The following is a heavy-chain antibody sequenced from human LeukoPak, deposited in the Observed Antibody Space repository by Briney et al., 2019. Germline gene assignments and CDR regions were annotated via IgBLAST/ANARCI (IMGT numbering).Heavy chain of an antibody. Sequence: PSETLSLTCTVSGGSISSSSYYWGWIRQPPGKGLEWLGSIYYSGSTYYNPSLKSRVTISVDTSKNQFSLKLSSVTAADTAVYYCARRRMAAADYFDYWGQGTLVTVSS. CDR3: ARRRMAAADYFDY. J-gene: IGHJ4*02. CDR2: IYYSGST. V-gene: IGHV4-39*01. D-gene: IGHD6-13*01. CDR1: GGSISSSSYY.